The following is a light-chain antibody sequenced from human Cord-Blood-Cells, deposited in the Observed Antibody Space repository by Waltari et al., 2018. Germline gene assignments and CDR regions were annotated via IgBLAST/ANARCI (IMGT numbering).Light chain of an antibody. CDR1: SSDVGSYNL. V-gene: IGLV2-14*02. CDR2: EGS. Sequence: QSALTQPASVSGSPGQSITISCTGTSSDVGSYNLVSWYQQHPGKAPKLMIYEGSKRPSGVSNSFSGSKSGNTASLTISGLQAEDEADYYCSSYTSSSTWVFGGGTKLTVL. CDR3: SSYTSSSTWV. J-gene: IGLJ3*02.